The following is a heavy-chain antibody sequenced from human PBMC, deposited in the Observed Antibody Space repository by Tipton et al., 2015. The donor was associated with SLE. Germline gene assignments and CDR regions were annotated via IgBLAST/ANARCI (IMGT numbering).Heavy chain of an antibody. Sequence: GSLRLSCAASGFTFSDYYMSWIRQAPGKGLEGVSFISSSGSTIYYADSVQGRFTISRDNAKNSLYLQMNSLRAEDTAVYYCARAPWGAAAHFDIWGQGTMVTVSS. CDR3: ARAPWGAAAHFDI. D-gene: IGHD6-13*01. J-gene: IGHJ3*02. V-gene: IGHV3-11*01. CDR1: GFTFSDYY. CDR2: ISSSGSTI.